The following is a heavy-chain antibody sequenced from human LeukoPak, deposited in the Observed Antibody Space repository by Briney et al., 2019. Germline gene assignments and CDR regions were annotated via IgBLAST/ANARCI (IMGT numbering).Heavy chain of an antibody. CDR3: ARSGRGTYYYFDL. D-gene: IGHD5-12*01. V-gene: IGHV1-18*01. CDR1: SYSFNRYG. J-gene: IGHJ4*02. Sequence: ASVTVSCKASSYSFNRYGISWVRQAPGQGLEWMGWISGYNGKTNYAQKFLGRVSMTADTSTSTAYMELRSLTSDDTAVYYCARSGRGTYYYFDLWGQGTLVTVSS. CDR2: ISGYNGKT.